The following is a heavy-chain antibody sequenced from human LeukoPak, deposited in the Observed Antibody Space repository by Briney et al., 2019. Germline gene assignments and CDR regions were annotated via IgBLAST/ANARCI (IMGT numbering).Heavy chain of an antibody. CDR1: GFTFSSYG. Sequence: PGGSLRLSCAASGFTFSSYGMHWVRQAPGKGLEWVAFIRYDGSNKYYADSVKGRFTISRDNAKNSLYLQMNSLRAEDTAVYYCARNPPRIYYDSSGLIWGQGTMVTVSS. CDR3: ARNPPRIYYDSSGLI. D-gene: IGHD3-22*01. CDR2: IRYDGSNK. J-gene: IGHJ3*02. V-gene: IGHV3-30*02.